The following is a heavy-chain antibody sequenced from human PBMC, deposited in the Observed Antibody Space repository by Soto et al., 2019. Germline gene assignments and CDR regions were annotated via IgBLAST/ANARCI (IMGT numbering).Heavy chain of an antibody. CDR1: GGCISSYY. J-gene: IGHJ5*02. D-gene: IGHD2-8*01. Sequence: SETLALTCIVSGGCISSYYWRWIRQPPGKGLEWIGYIYYSGSTNYNPSLKSRVTISVDTSKNQFSLKLSSVTAADTAVYYCARHYCTTSICQPRFDPWGQGTLVTVSS. CDR2: IYYSGST. CDR3: ARHYCTTSICQPRFDP. V-gene: IGHV4-59*08.